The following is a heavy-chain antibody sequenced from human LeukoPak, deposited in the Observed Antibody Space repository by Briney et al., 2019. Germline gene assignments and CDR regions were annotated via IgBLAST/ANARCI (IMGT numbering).Heavy chain of an antibody. J-gene: IGHJ5*02. CDR2: IYYSGST. CDR1: GGSISSYY. Sequence: SETLSLTCTVSGGSISSYYRSWIRQPPGKGLEWIGYIYYSGSTNYNPSLKSRVTISVDTSKNQFSLKLSSVTAADAAVYYCARMMDIVATIGFDPWGQGTLVTVSS. V-gene: IGHV4-59*01. D-gene: IGHD5-12*01. CDR3: ARMMDIVATIGFDP.